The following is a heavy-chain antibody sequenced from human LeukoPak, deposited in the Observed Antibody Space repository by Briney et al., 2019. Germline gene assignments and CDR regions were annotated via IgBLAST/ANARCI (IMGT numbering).Heavy chain of an antibody. CDR3: ARHLYYDSSGYRAFDI. D-gene: IGHD3-22*01. CDR2: IYYSGST. CDR1: GGSISSGGYY. V-gene: IGHV4-31*03. J-gene: IGHJ3*02. Sequence: TSQTLSLTCTVSGGSISSGGYYWSWIRQHPGKGLEWIGYIYYSGSTNYNPSLKSRVTISVDTSKNQFSLKPSSVTAADTAVYYCARHLYYDSSGYRAFDIWGQGTMVTISS.